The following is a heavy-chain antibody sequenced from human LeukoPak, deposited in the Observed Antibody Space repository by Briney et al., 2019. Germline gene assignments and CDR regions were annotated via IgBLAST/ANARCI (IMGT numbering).Heavy chain of an antibody. CDR1: GDSISGYY. Sequence: KASETLSLTCSVSGDSISGYYWSWIRQPPGKEMEWIGHMYISGSTSYNPYLRSRVTMSLDTSKSQFSLRLSSVTAADTAVYYCARMTASGLNWGYLDKWGLGTLVAVSS. J-gene: IGHJ4*02. D-gene: IGHD7-27*01. CDR3: ARMTASGLNWGYLDK. V-gene: IGHV4-4*07. CDR2: MYISGST.